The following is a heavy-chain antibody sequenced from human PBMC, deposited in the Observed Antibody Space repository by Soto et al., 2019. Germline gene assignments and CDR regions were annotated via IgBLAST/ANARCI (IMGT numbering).Heavy chain of an antibody. CDR1: GFTFSSYS. J-gene: IGHJ4*02. V-gene: IGHV3-48*01. CDR3: ARAPPGGGFLEWLLPHEAPNYFFDY. Sequence: PGGSLRLSCAASGFTFSSYSMNWVRQAPGKGLEWVSYISSSSSTIYYADSVKGRFPISRDNAKNSLYLQMNSLRAEDTAVYYCARAPPGGGFLEWLLPHEAPNYFFDYWGQGTLVTVSS. D-gene: IGHD3-3*01. CDR2: ISSSSSTI.